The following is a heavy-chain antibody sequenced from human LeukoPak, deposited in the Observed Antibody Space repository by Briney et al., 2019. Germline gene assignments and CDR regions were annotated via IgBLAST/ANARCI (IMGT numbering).Heavy chain of an antibody. J-gene: IGHJ3*02. CDR2: ISGYNGNT. V-gene: IGHV1-18*01. Sequence: ASVKVSCKASGYTFSDYGISWVRQAPGQGLEWMGWISGYNGNTNYAQKLQGRVTMTTDTSTSTAYMELRSLRSDDTAVYYCAKAQEGGWNAFDIWGRGTMVTVSS. CDR1: GYTFSDYG. D-gene: IGHD3-16*01. CDR3: AKAQEGGWNAFDI.